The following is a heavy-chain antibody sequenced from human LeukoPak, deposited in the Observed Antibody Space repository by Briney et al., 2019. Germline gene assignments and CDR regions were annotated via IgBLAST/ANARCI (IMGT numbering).Heavy chain of an antibody. CDR2: IIPILGIA. CDR1: GGTFSSYA. D-gene: IGHD3-22*01. V-gene: IGHV1-69*04. CDR3: ARGITMSHGWFDP. Sequence: ASVKVSCKASGGTFSSYAISWVRQAPGQGLEWMGRIIPILGIANCAQKFQGRVTITADKSTSTAYMELSSLRSEDTAVYYCARGITMSHGWFDPWGQGTLVTVSS. J-gene: IGHJ5*02.